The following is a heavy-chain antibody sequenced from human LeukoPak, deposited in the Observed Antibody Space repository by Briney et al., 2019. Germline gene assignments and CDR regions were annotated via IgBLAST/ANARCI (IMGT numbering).Heavy chain of an antibody. CDR1: GFTFSDYC. D-gene: IGHD5-18*01. J-gene: IGHJ3*02. CDR2: ISSSGSTI. Sequence: GGSLRLSCAASGFTFSDYCMSWIRQAPGKGLEWVSYISSSGSTIYYADSVKGRFTISRDNAKNSLYLQMNSLRAEDTAVYYCANPRYSYGSDAFDIWGQGTMVTVSS. V-gene: IGHV3-11*04. CDR3: ANPRYSYGSDAFDI.